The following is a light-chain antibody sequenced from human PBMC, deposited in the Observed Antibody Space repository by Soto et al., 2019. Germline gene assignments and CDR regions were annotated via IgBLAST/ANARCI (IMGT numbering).Light chain of an antibody. Sequence: DIQMTQSPSTLSASVGHRFTISCRASQSISSWLAWYQQKTGKAPKLLIYDASSLESGVPSRFSGSGYGTEFNLTISSLQPDDFATYYCQQYNSYSWTFGQGTKVDIK. CDR2: DAS. V-gene: IGKV1-5*01. CDR3: QQYNSYSWT. CDR1: QSISSW. J-gene: IGKJ1*01.